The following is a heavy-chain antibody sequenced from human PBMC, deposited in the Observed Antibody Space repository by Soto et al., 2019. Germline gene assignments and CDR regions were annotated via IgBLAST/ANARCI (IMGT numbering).Heavy chain of an antibody. Sequence: GESLKISCKGSGYSFTSYWIGWVRQMPGKGLEWMGIIYPGDSDTRYSPSFQGHVTISADKSISTAYLQWSSLKASDTAMYYCARRIVVVTATRTSYYYGMDVWGQGTTVTVSS. D-gene: IGHD2-21*02. CDR2: IYPGDSDT. J-gene: IGHJ6*02. CDR3: ARRIVVVTATRTSYYYGMDV. CDR1: GYSFTSYW. V-gene: IGHV5-51*01.